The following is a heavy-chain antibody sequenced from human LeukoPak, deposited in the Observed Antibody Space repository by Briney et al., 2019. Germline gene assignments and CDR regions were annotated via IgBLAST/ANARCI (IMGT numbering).Heavy chain of an antibody. Sequence: GGSLRLSCAASGFTFSTYAMSWVRQAPVKGLEWVSATSGSGSSTYYADSVKGRFAISRDNSKNTLYLQMNSLRAEDTAVYYCAKAQNRGYSYGYPYFDSWGQGTLVTVSS. CDR2: TSGSGSST. J-gene: IGHJ4*02. V-gene: IGHV3-23*01. CDR1: GFTFSTYA. D-gene: IGHD5-18*01. CDR3: AKAQNRGYSYGYPYFDS.